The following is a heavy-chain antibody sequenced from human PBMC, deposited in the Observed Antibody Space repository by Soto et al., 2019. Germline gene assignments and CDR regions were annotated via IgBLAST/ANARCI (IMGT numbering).Heavy chain of an antibody. V-gene: IGHV1-69*06. CDR1: GGTFNNYV. D-gene: IGHD2-2*01. Sequence: SVKVSCKASGGTFNNYVINWVRQAPGQGLEWMAGIIPIFGTANYAQKFQGRVTITADKSTSTAYMELNSLRSEDTAVYYCAGRCDGTNCLGHFGYWGQGTLVTVSS. CDR3: AGRCDGTNCLGHFGY. J-gene: IGHJ4*02. CDR2: IIPIFGTA.